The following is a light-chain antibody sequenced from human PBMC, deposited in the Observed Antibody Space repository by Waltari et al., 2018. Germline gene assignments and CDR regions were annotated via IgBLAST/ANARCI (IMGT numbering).Light chain of an antibody. CDR2: END. CDR3: GTWYSSLSAYV. Sequence: QSVLTQPPSVSAAPGPKVTISCSGSSAHIGNHYVSWYQQLPGTAPKLLIYENDKRPSGIPDRFSGSNSGTLATLGITGLQTEDEADYYCGTWYSSLSAYVFGTGTKVTVL. J-gene: IGLJ1*01. CDR1: SAHIGNHY. V-gene: IGLV1-51*02.